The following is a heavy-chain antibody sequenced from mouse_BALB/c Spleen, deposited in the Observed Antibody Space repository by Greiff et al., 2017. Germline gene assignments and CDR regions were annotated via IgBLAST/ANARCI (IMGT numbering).Heavy chain of an antibody. CDR1: GFTFSSYT. CDR3: TRDEGYDAWFAD. Sequence: EVQRVESGGGLVKPGGSLKLSCAASGFTFSSYTMSWVRQTPEKRLEWVATISSGGSYTYYPDSVKGRFTISRDNAKNTLYLQMSSLKSEDTAMYYCTRDEGYDAWFADWGQGTLVTVSA. V-gene: IGHV5-6-4*01. J-gene: IGHJ3*01. D-gene: IGHD2-14*01. CDR2: ISSGGSYT.